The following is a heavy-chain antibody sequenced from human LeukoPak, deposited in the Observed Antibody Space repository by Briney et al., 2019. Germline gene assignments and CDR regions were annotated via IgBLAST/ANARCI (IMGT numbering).Heavy chain of an antibody. CDR1: GFTFDDYA. D-gene: IGHD3-22*01. J-gene: IGHJ4*02. CDR2: ISGDGGST. V-gene: IGHV3-43*02. Sequence: PGGSLRLSCAASGFTFDDYAMHWVRQAPGRGLECVSLISGDGGSTYYADSLRGRFTISRDNTKNSLYLQMNSLRTEDTALYYCAKDTGVGYYYDSSGYCPIWGQGTLVTVSS. CDR3: AKDTGVGYYYDSSGYCPI.